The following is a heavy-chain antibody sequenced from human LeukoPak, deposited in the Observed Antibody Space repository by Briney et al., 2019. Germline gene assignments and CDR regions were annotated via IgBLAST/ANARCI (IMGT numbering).Heavy chain of an antibody. CDR3: SGSGRSHYFDY. CDR1: AFTFSNAW. V-gene: IGHV3-15*01. J-gene: IGHJ4*02. CDR2: IKSKTDGGTT. Sequence: GGSLRLSCAASAFTFSNAWMSWVRPAPGKGLEWVGRIKSKTDGGTTDYAAPVKGRFTISRDDSKNTLYLQMNSLKTEDTAVYYCSGSGRSHYFDYWGQGTLVTVSS. D-gene: IGHD3-10*01.